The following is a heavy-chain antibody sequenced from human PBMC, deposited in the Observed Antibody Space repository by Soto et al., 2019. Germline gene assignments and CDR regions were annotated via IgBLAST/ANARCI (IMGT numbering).Heavy chain of an antibody. J-gene: IGHJ4*02. Sequence: GGSLRLSCAASGFTFSSYAMHWVRQAPGKGLEYVSAISSNGGSTYYADSVKGRFTISRDNSKNTLYLQMNSLRAEDTAVYYCAKEGGYSGSYYPTSPHYWGQGTLVTVSS. CDR2: ISSNGGST. D-gene: IGHD1-26*01. CDR3: AKEGGYSGSYYPTSPHY. CDR1: GFTFSSYA. V-gene: IGHV3-64*04.